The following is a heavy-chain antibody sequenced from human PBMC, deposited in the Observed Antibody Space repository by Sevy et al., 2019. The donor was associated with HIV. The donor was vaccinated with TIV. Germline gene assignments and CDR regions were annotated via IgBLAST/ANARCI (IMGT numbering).Heavy chain of an antibody. J-gene: IGHJ4*02. CDR1: GGSIGSNSFY. V-gene: IGHV4-39*01. CDR3: ARQKARSAYYYDTSGRQGKADFDS. CDR2: VSYGAST. Sequence: SETLSLTCTVSGGSIGSNSFYWGWIRQPPGKELEWIGTVSYGASTYYNPSLRSRVTISVDASKKQFSLKLSSVTAADTAVYYCARQKARSAYYYDTSGRQGKADFDSWGQGTLVTVSS. D-gene: IGHD3-22*01.